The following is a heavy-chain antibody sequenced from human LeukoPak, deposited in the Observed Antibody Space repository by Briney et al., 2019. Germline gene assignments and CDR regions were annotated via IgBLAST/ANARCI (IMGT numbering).Heavy chain of an antibody. Sequence: SETLSLTCTVSGGSISSYYWSWIRQPAGKGLEWIGRIYTSGSTNYNPSLKSRVTMSVDTSKNQFSLKLSSVTAADTAVYYCARVSISSGWSTAYYFDYWGQGTLVTVSS. D-gene: IGHD6-19*01. J-gene: IGHJ4*02. CDR2: IYTSGST. V-gene: IGHV4-4*07. CDR1: GGSISSYY. CDR3: ARVSISSGWSTAYYFDY.